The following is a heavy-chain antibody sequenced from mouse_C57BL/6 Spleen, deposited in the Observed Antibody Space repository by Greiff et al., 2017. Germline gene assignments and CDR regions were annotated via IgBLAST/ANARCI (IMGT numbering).Heavy chain of an antibody. D-gene: IGHD1-1*01. V-gene: IGHV1-18*01. Sequence: EVKLQQSGPELVKPGASVKIPCKASGYTFTDYNMDWVKQSHGKSLEWIGDINPNNGGTIYNQKFKGKATLTVDKSSSTAYMVLRSLTSEDTAVYYCARSRSYYYGSSPYYFDYWGQGTTLTVSS. J-gene: IGHJ2*01. CDR1: GYTFTDYN. CDR3: ARSRSYYYGSSPYYFDY. CDR2: INPNNGGT.